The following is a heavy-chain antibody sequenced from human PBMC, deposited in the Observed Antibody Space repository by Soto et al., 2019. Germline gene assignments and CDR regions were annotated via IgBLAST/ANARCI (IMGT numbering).Heavy chain of an antibody. J-gene: IGHJ6*02. D-gene: IGHD3-3*01. CDR1: GGSISSSSYY. CDR3: ARIYYDFWSGYYYYYGMDV. V-gene: IGHV4-39*01. CDR2: IYYSGST. Sequence: SETLSLTCTVSGGSISSSSYYWGWIRQPPGKGLEWIGSIYYSGSTYYNPSLKSRVTISVDTSKNHFSLKLSSVTAADTAVYYCARIYYDFWSGYYYYYGMDVWGQGTTVTVSS.